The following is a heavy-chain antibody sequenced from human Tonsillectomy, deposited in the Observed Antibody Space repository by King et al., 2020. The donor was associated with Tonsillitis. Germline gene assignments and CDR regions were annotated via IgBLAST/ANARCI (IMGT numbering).Heavy chain of an antibody. CDR2: IYYSGST. Sequence: QLQESGPGLVKPSETLSLTCTVSGGSISSYYWSWIRQPPGKGLEWIGYIYYSGSTNYNPSLKSRVTISVDTSKNQFSLKLSSVTAADTAVYYCARRTYDYVLGSYVSPLYYFDYWGQGTLVTVSS. CDR1: GGSISSYY. CDR3: ARRTYDYVLGSYVSPLYYFDY. V-gene: IGHV4-59*08. D-gene: IGHD3-16*01. J-gene: IGHJ4*02.